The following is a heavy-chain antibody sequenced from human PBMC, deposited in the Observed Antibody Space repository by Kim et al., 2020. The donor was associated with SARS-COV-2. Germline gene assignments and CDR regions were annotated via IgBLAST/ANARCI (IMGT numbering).Heavy chain of an antibody. CDR1: GFTFSSYG. V-gene: IGHV3-30*18. CDR2: MSYDGSDK. J-gene: IGHJ6*02. D-gene: IGHD2-2*01. CDR3: AKDQGYCSSTSCFGYYYYYGMDV. Sequence: GGSLRLSCAASGFTFSSYGMHWVRQAPGKGLEWVAVMSYDGSDKYYADSVKGRFTISRDNSKNTLYLQMNSLRAEDTAVYYCAKDQGYCSSTSCFGYYYYYGMDVWGQGTTVTVS.